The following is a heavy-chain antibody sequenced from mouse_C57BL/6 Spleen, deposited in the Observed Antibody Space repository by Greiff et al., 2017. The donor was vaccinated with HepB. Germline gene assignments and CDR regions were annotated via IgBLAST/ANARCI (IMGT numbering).Heavy chain of an antibody. CDR1: GYTFTDYY. V-gene: IGHV1-26*01. D-gene: IGHD3-2*02. CDR2: INPNNGGT. J-gene: IGHJ2*01. CDR3: AKQLRLRYFDY. Sequence: EVKLQQSGPELVKPGASVKISCKASGYTFTDYYMNWVKQSHGKSLEWIGDINPNNGGTSYNQKFKGKATLTVDKSSSTAYMELRSLTSEDSAVYYCAKQLRLRYFDYWGQGTTLTVSS.